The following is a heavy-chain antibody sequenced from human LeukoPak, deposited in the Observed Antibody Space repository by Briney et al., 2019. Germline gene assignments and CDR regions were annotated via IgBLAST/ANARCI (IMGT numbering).Heavy chain of an antibody. D-gene: IGHD6-13*01. CDR3: ARGYPLSTTAAGTYFQH. V-gene: IGHV1-2*02. CDR1: GYTXSGYY. J-gene: IGHJ1*01. CDR2: INPNSGGT. Sequence: ASVKVSCKASGYTXSGYYMHWVRQAPGQGLEWMAWINPNSGGTNYAQKFQGRVTMTRDTSISTAYMELSRLRSDDTAVYYCARGYPLSTTAAGTYFQHWGQGTLVTVSS.